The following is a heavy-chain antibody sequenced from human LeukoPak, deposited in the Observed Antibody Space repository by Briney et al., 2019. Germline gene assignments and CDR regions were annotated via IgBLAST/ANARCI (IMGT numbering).Heavy chain of an antibody. CDR1: GFTFRNYY. CDR2: ISASGDTI. J-gene: IGHJ4*02. Sequence: GGSLRLSSTASGFTFRNYYMTWIRQAPGKGLEWVSYISASGDTIYYGDSVRGRFTISRDNAKNSLYLDMNTLKAEDTAVYYCARDPSWEILSFFDYWSPGTMVTGSS. CDR3: ARDPSWEILSFFDY. D-gene: IGHD1-26*01. V-gene: IGHV3-11*04.